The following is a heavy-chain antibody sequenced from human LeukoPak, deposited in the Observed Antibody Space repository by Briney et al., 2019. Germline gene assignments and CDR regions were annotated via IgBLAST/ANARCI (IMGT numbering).Heavy chain of an antibody. Sequence: GGSLRLSCAASGFTFSSYGMHWVRQAPGKGLEWVALIWYDGSNKYYTDSVRGRLTISRDNSKNTLYLQMNSLRAEDTAIYYCAREGPRGNSQFDYWGQGTLVTVSS. CDR2: IWYDGSNK. J-gene: IGHJ4*02. CDR3: AREGPRGNSQFDY. D-gene: IGHD2/OR15-2a*01. CDR1: GFTFSSYG. V-gene: IGHV3-33*01.